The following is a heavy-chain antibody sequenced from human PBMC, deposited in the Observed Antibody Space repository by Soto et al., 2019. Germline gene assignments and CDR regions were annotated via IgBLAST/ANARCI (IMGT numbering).Heavy chain of an antibody. CDR2: INPNSGGT. CDR3: AREYSGSAFDY. J-gene: IGHJ4*02. CDR1: GYTFTGCY. Sequence: ASVKVSFKASGYTFTGCYMHWLRQAPGQGLEWMGWINPNSGGTNYAQKFQGRVTMTRDTSISTAYMELSRLRSDDTAVYYCAREYSGSAFDYWGQGTLVTVSS. D-gene: IGHD1-26*01. V-gene: IGHV1-2*02.